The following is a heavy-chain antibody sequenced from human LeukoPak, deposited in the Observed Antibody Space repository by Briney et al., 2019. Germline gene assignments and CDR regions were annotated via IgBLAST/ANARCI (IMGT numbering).Heavy chain of an antibody. CDR3: ARQNTGGSGLY. CDR2: IHPGDSDT. Sequence: KGGESLKISCEASGYSFITFWIGWVRPMPGKGLEWMGIIHPGDSDTTYSPSFQGQVTISADKSINTAYLHWSSLKTSDTAMYYCARQNTGGSGLYWGQGTLVTVSS. J-gene: IGHJ4*02. CDR1: GYSFITFW. D-gene: IGHD2-8*02. V-gene: IGHV5-51*01.